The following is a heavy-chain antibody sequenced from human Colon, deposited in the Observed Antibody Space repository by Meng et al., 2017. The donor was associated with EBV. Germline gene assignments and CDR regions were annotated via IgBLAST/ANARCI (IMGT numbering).Heavy chain of an antibody. Sequence: QMQLQESGPGLVKPSGTPSLTCAVSGGSISISTWWSWVRQPPGKGLEWIGEIYHSGGTNYNPSLRGRVTISLDKSKNQFSLTLRSVTAADTAVYYCARDPYATGWAGWGQGTLVTVSS. D-gene: IGHD6-19*01. V-gene: IGHV4-4*02. J-gene: IGHJ4*02. CDR2: IYHSGGT. CDR1: GGSISISTW. CDR3: ARDPYATGWAG.